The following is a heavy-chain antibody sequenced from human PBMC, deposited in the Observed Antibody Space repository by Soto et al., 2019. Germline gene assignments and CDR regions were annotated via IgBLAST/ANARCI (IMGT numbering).Heavy chain of an antibody. CDR1: GASISSYY. J-gene: IGHJ3*02. D-gene: IGHD3-9*01. Sequence: PSETLSLTCTVSGASISSYYWSWIRQPPGKGLEWIGYIYYSGSTTYNPSHKSRVTISVDTSKNQFSLKLSSVTAADTAVYYCARLTWREYNILTGYVPDAFDIWGQGTMVTVS. CDR3: ARLTWREYNILTGYVPDAFDI. V-gene: IGHV4-59*08. CDR2: IYYSGST.